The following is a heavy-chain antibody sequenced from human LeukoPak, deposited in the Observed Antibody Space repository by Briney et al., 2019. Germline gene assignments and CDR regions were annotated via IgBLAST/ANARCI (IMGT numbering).Heavy chain of an antibody. D-gene: IGHD5-18*01. CDR3: ARGHVGLWLLN. CDR2: IYSGGST. CDR1: GFTVSSNY. V-gene: IGHV3-53*01. J-gene: IGHJ4*02. Sequence: GGSLRLSCAASGFTVSSNYMSWVRQAPGKGLEWVSVIYSGGSTYYADSVKGRFTISRDNSKNTLYLQMNSLRAEDTAVYYCARGHVGLWLLNWGQGTLVTVSS.